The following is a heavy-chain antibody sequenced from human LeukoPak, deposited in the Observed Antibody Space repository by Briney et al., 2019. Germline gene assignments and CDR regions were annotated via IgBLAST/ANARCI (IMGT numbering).Heavy chain of an antibody. CDR2: IIPIFGTA. CDR3: AIPSTSGSYYVSFDY. CDR1: GGTFSSYA. Sequence: ASVKVSCKASGGTFSSYAISWVRQAPGQGLEWMGRIIPIFGTANYAQKFQGRVTITADESTSTAYMELSSLRSEDTAVYYCAIPSTSGSYYVSFDYWGQGTLVTVSS. D-gene: IGHD1-26*01. J-gene: IGHJ4*02. V-gene: IGHV1-69*13.